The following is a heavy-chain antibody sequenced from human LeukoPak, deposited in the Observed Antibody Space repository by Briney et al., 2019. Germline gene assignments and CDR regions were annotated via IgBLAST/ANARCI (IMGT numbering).Heavy chain of an antibody. Sequence: GGSLRLSCAASGFNLSGFGMHWVRQAPGKGLEYVSGISSTGANIYFANSVKGRFSSSRDNSKNTLYLQMGSLRTDDTAVYYCASGSHSVLTHNWFDPWGQGTLVTVSS. J-gene: IGHJ5*02. CDR2: ISSTGANI. V-gene: IGHV3-64*01. D-gene: IGHD3-10*01. CDR1: GFNLSGFG. CDR3: ASGSHSVLTHNWFDP.